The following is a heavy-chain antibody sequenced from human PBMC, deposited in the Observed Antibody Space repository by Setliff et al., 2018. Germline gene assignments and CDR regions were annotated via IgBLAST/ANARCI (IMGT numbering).Heavy chain of an antibody. V-gene: IGHV1-2*02. CDR3: ARDLNRWFGEFAFDI. J-gene: IGHJ3*02. Sequence: ASVKVSCKASGYTFVNYGINWVRQAPGQGLEWMGVMNPGRGSRNYSEKFQGRVTMTRDTSISTGYMELSRLRSDDTAVYYCARDLNRWFGEFAFDIWGQGTMVTVSS. D-gene: IGHD3-10*01. CDR1: GYTFVNYG. CDR2: MNPGRGSR.